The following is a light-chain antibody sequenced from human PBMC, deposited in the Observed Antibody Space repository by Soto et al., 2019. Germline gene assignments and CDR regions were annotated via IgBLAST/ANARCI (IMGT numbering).Light chain of an antibody. V-gene: IGKV1-39*01. Sequence: DIQMTQSPSSLSASVGYRFTITCRASQGISSYLNWYQQKPGKAPKLLIYAASSLQSGVPSRFSGSGSGTDFTLTISSLQPEDFATYYCQQSYSTLWTFGQGTKVDIK. CDR3: QQSYSTLWT. CDR2: AAS. J-gene: IGKJ1*01. CDR1: QGISSY.